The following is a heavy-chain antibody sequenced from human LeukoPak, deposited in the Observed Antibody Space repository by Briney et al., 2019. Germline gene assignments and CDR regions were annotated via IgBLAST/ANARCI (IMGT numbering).Heavy chain of an antibody. V-gene: IGHV4-39*01. D-gene: IGHD1-26*01. CDR3: AAWELLLETFDI. CDR2: VSHSGNT. CDR1: GGSISSSSYY. J-gene: IGHJ3*02. Sequence: PSETLSLTCSVSGGSISSSSYYWGWIRQPPGKELEWIGSVSHSGNTYYNPSLKSRVTISIDTSKSQFSLKLSSVTAADTAVYYCAAWELLLETFDIWGQGTMVTVSS.